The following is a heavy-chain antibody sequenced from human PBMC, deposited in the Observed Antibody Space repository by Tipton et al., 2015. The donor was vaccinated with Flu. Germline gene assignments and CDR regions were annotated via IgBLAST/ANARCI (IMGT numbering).Heavy chain of an antibody. CDR1: GDSISSDYY. CDR3: ASEEVTYSSGQPIVH. Sequence: TLSLTCSVSGDSISSDYYWGWIRQPAGKGLEWIGRIYTSGSTNYNPSLKSRVTISVDTSKNQFSLKLSSVTAADTAVYYCASEEVTYSSGQPIVHWGQGTLVTVSS. CDR2: IYTSGST. J-gene: IGHJ4*02. V-gene: IGHV4-61*02. D-gene: IGHD6-19*01.